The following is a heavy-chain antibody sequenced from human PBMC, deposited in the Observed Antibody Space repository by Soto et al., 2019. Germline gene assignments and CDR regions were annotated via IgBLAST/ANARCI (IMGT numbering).Heavy chain of an antibody. CDR3: ARHRYSYGVYYFDY. Sequence: QVQLQESGPGLVKPSETLSLTCIVSGGSISNYYWSWIRQPPGKGLEWIGYIYYSGSTNYNPSLTSRVTISVDTSKNQLSLKLSSVTAADTAVYYCARHRYSYGVYYFDYWGQGTLVTVSS. CDR2: IYYSGST. CDR1: GGSISNYY. D-gene: IGHD5-18*01. V-gene: IGHV4-59*08. J-gene: IGHJ4*02.